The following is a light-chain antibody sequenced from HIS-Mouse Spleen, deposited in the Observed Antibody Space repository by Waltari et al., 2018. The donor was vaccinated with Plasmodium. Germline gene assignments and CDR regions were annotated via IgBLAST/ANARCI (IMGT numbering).Light chain of an antibody. CDR3: CSYAGSVV. CDR2: EGS. J-gene: IGLJ2*01. Sequence: QSALTQPASVSGSPGQSITISCTGTSSDVGCYNLVSLYQQHPGKGPKLMIYEGSKRTSGVSNRFSGAKSGNKASLTISELQGVDEADYYCCSYAGSVVFGGGTKLTGL. CDR1: SSDVGCYNL. V-gene: IGLV2-23*01.